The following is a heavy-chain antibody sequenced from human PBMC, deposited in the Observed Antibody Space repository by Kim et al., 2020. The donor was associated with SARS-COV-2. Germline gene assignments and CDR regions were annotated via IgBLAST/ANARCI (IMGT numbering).Heavy chain of an antibody. V-gene: IGHV1-24*01. Sequence: ASVKVSCKVSGYTLSEKCMHWVRQAPGKGLEWMGGFDPEYGETMYAQEFQGRVTMTEDTSTDTAYMELSSLRSEDTAVYYCATRPYGSGLYYFDYWGQGT. D-gene: IGHD3-10*01. CDR3: ATRPYGSGLYYFDY. J-gene: IGHJ4*02. CDR1: GYTLSEKC. CDR2: FDPEYGET.